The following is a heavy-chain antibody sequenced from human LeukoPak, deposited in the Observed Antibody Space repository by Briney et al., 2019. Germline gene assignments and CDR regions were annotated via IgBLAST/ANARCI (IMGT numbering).Heavy chain of an antibody. J-gene: IGHJ4*02. CDR3: ARVRLRKDIVATDYFDY. Sequence: GRSLRLSCAASGFTFSSYSMNWVRQAPGKGLEWVSSISSSSSYIYYADSVKGRFTISRDNAKNSLYLQMNSLRAEDTAVYYCARVRLRKDIVATDYFDYWGQGTLVTVSS. D-gene: IGHD5-12*01. CDR1: GFTFSSYS. V-gene: IGHV3-21*01. CDR2: ISSSSSYI.